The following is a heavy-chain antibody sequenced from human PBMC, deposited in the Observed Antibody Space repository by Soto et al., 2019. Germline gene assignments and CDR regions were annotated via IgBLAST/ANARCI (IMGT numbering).Heavy chain of an antibody. Sequence: GTLSLTGTVSGSSINSSGYYGGWIRQPPGKGLEWIGSMFYGVSTYYNPSLKSRVTVSVDTSKNQFSLNLRSVTAADTAVYYCARLPSRHLVDYWGQGTLVTVSS. V-gene: IGHV4-39*01. CDR2: MFYGVST. CDR1: GSSINSSGYY. D-gene: IGHD3-3*02. J-gene: IGHJ4*02. CDR3: ARLPSRHLVDY.